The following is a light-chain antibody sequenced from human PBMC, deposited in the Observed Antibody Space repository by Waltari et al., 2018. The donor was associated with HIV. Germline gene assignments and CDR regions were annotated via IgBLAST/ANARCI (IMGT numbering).Light chain of an antibody. CDR1: QSISSY. V-gene: IGKV1-39*01. CDR3: QQSYSTPFT. CDR2: AAS. J-gene: IGKJ3*01. Sequence: DIQLTPSPSSLSASVAHRVTITCRASQSISSYLNWYQQKPGKAPKLLIYAASSLQSGVPSRFSGSGSGTDFTLTISSLQPEDFATYYCQQSYSTPFTFGPGTKVDIK.